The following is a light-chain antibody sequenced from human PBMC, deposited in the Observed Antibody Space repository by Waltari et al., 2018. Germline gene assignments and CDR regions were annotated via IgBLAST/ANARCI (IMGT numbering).Light chain of an antibody. CDR2: EVN. CDR1: SSDIGGYDY. CDR3: SSYAGSNNLV. J-gene: IGLJ2*01. Sequence: QSALTQPPSASGSPGQSVTISCTGTSSDIGGYDYVSWYQQHPGRAPKVIIHEVNDRPSGVPARFSGSKSGNTASLTVSGLQAEDEADYYCSSYAGSNNLVFGGGTKLTVL. V-gene: IGLV2-8*01.